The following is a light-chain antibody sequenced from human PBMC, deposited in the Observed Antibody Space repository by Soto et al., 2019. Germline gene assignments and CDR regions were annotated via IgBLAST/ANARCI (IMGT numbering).Light chain of an antibody. J-gene: IGKJ5*01. V-gene: IGKV3-20*01. CDR3: QRYDSLPIT. CDR2: GAS. CDR1: HSVSSSY. Sequence: EIVLTQSPGTLSLSPGERATLSCSASHSVSSSYSAWYQQKPGQPPRVLIYGASSRATGIPGRFSGSGSGTDFTLTISRLEPEDFAVFYCQRYDSLPITFGQGTRLEIK.